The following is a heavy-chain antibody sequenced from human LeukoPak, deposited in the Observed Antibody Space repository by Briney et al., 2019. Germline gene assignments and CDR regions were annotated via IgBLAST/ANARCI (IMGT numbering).Heavy chain of an antibody. CDR2: IRYDGSNK. D-gene: IGHD2-21*02. CDR3: AKDLGVVVTAPAFDI. J-gene: IGHJ3*02. V-gene: IGHV3-30*02. CDR1: GFTFSSYG. Sequence: GGSLRLSCAASGFTFSSYGMHWVRQAPGKGLEWVAFIRYDGSNKYYADSVKGRFTISRVNSKNTLYLQMNSLRAEDTAVYYCAKDLGVVVTAPAFDIWGQGTMVTVSS.